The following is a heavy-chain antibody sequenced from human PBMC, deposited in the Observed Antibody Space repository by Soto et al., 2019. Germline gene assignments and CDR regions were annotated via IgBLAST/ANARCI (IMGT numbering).Heavy chain of an antibody. J-gene: IGHJ4*02. V-gene: IGHV4-59*11. D-gene: IGHD3-22*01. CDR3: ARESRGYYDSSGFSSVLDY. CDR2: ISYTGNT. CDR1: GGSISSHY. Sequence: PSETLSLTCTVSGGSISSHYWSWIRQPPGKGLEWIGYISYTGNTNYNPSLKSRVTLSLDTSKNQFSLKLSSVTAADTAVYYCARESRGYYDSSGFSSVLDYWGQGTLVTVSS.